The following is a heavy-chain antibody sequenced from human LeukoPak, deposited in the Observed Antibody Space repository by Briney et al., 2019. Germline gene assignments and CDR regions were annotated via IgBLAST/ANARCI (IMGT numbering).Heavy chain of an antibody. Sequence: GGSLRLSCEGSGFTFSSYWINWVRQAPGKGLDWVATIKPDGSAKYYADSVKDRSTISRDNAKNSLYLQMNSLRVEDTAMYYCARNILTSDGLWGQGTLVTVSS. J-gene: IGHJ4*02. CDR2: IKPDGSAK. CDR1: GFTFSSYW. D-gene: IGHD2-8*01. V-gene: IGHV3-7*01. CDR3: ARNILTSDGL.